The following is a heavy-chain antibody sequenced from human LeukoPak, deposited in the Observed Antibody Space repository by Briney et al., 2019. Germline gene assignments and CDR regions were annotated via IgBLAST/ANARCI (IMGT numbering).Heavy chain of an antibody. CDR1: GFTFSSYV. CDR3: ARGRDSLDS. CDR2: ISSSGSTI. D-gene: IGHD2-21*01. J-gene: IGHJ4*02. Sequence: GGSLRLSCAASGFTFSSYVMNWVRQAPGKGLEWVSCISSSGSTIYYADSVKGRFTISRDNARNSLYLETNSLRAEDTAVYYCARGRDSLDSWGQGTLVTVSS. V-gene: IGHV3-48*03.